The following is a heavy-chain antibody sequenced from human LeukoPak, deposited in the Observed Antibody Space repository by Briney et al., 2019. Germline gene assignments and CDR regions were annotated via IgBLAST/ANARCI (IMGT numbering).Heavy chain of an antibody. D-gene: IGHD3-3*01. CDR2: ISSSSSTI. CDR3: ARDRKDYDFWSGHSTDY. CDR1: GFIVSHNY. J-gene: IGHJ4*02. Sequence: GGSLRLSCAASGFIVSHNYMNWVRQAPGKGLEWVSYISSSSSTIYYADSVKGRFTISRDNAKNSLYLQMNSLRAEDTAVYYCARDRKDYDFWSGHSTDYWGQGTMVTVSS. V-gene: IGHV3-48*01.